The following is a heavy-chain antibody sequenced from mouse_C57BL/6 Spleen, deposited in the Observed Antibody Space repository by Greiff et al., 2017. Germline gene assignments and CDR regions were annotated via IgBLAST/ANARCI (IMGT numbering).Heavy chain of an antibody. D-gene: IGHD5-1*01. CDR3: ARRSTPGFDY. CDR1: GYTFTDYY. CDR2: INPNNGGT. J-gene: IGHJ2*01. V-gene: IGHV1-26*01. Sequence: EVQLQQSGPELVKPGASVKISCKASGYTFTDYYMNWVKQSHGKSLEWIGDINPNNGGTSYNQKLKGKATLTVDKSSSTAYMELRSLTSEDSAVYYCARRSTPGFDYWGQGTTLTVSS.